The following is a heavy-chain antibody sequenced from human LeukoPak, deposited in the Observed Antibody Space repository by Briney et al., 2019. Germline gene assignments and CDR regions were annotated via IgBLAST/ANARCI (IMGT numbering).Heavy chain of an antibody. CDR2: IDPSDSET. D-gene: IGHD5-18*01. V-gene: IGHV5-51*01. CDR1: GYSFTIYW. J-gene: IGHJ4*02. CDR3: ARQTAMGRSGDY. Sequence: RGESLKISCKASGYSFTIYWIGWVRQMPGKGLEGMGIIDPSDSETRYTPSFQGQVTISVDKSLTTADLQWNSLKASDTAMYYCARQTAMGRSGDYWGQGTLVTVSS.